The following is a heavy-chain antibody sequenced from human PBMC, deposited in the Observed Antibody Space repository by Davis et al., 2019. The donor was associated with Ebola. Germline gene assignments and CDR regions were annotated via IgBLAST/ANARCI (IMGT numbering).Heavy chain of an antibody. V-gene: IGHV3-48*04. Sequence: GESLKISCAASGFTFSSYGMHWVRQPPGKGLEWVSYITSSGSTIYYADSVKGRFTISRDNAKNSLYLQMNSLRAEDTAVYYCARDLLTGTTWDYWGQGTLVTVSS. CDR1: GFTFSSYG. D-gene: IGHD1-20*01. J-gene: IGHJ4*02. CDR2: ITSSGSTI. CDR3: ARDLLTGTTWDY.